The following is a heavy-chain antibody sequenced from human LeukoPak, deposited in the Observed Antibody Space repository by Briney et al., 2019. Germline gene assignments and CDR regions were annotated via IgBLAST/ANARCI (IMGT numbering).Heavy chain of an antibody. CDR2: INPSCGTT. D-gene: IGHD2-8*01. J-gene: IGHJ5*02. CDR1: GYTFTNYY. Sequence: ASVKLSCNSSGYTFTNYYMVWVRQPPGQGLEWMGIINPSCGTTNYAQKFQGRVTMTRDMSTSTVYMELSSLSSGDTAVYYCARGPHKRTYYRDNWFDPWGQGTLVTVSS. CDR3: ARGPHKRTYYRDNWFDP. V-gene: IGHV1-46*01.